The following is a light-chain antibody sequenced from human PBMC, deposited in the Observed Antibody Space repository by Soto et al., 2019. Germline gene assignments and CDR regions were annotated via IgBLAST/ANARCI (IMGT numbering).Light chain of an antibody. CDR2: SAS. Sequence: DIQMTQSPSSLSASVGDIITITCRASQDISNYLAWYQQKPGKVPKLLIYSASTLQSGVPSRFSGSGSGTDFTLTISSLQPEDVATYFCQKYNSALTLGQGTRLEIK. J-gene: IGKJ5*01. CDR3: QKYNSALT. V-gene: IGKV1-27*01. CDR1: QDISNY.